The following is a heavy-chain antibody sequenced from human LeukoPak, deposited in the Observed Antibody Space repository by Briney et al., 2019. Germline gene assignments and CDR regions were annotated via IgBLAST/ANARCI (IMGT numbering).Heavy chain of an antibody. CDR2: IYHSGST. V-gene: IGHV4-38-2*02. Sequence: PSETLSLTCTVSGYSISSGYYWGWIRQPPGKGLEWIGSIYHSGSTYYNPSLKSRVTISVDTSKNQFSLKLSSVTAADTAVYYCARSQSGLYYDILTGYYDYWGQGTLVTVSS. J-gene: IGHJ4*02. CDR3: ARSQSGLYYDILTGYYDY. D-gene: IGHD3-9*01. CDR1: GYSISSGYY.